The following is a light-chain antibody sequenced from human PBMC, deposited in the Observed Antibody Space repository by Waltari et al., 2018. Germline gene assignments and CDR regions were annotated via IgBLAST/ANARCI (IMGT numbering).Light chain of an antibody. CDR1: SSDVGGYNY. J-gene: IGLJ2*01. CDR2: DVN. V-gene: IGLV2-14*03. CDR3: SSYASTSTLV. Sequence: QSALTQPASVSGSPGQSITISCTGTSSDVGGYNYLSWYQQHPGKAPKLMIYDVNNRPSGVSNRFSGSKSGNTASLIISGLQAEDEADYYCSSYASTSTLVFGGGTKLTVL.